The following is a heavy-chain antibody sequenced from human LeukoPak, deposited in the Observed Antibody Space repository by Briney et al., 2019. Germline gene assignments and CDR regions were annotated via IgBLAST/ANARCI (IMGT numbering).Heavy chain of an antibody. V-gene: IGHV1-8*01. CDR3: ARGLYYYDSNGRTPYDY. CDR2: MNPNSGIT. Sequence: GASVKVSCKASGYTFISYDINWVRQATGQGLEWMGWMNPNSGITGYAQMFQGRVSMTRNTSIGTAYMELSSLKSEDTAVYYCARGLYYYDSNGRTPYDYWGQGTLVTVSS. J-gene: IGHJ4*02. D-gene: IGHD3-22*01. CDR1: GYTFISYD.